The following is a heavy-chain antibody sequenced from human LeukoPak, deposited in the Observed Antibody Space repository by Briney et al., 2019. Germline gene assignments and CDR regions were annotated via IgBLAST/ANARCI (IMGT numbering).Heavy chain of an antibody. V-gene: IGHV3-21*01. D-gene: IGHD2-2*01. CDR1: GFTFSSYT. Sequence: GGSLRLSCAASGFTFSSYTMNWVRQAPGKGLEWVSSISGTSTYIYNADSVKGRFTISRDNAKNSLYLQMNSLRAEDTAVYYCARDYCSSTSCFPSGTNYFDSWGQGTQVTVSS. CDR3: ARDYCSSTSCFPSGTNYFDS. CDR2: ISGTSTYI. J-gene: IGHJ4*02.